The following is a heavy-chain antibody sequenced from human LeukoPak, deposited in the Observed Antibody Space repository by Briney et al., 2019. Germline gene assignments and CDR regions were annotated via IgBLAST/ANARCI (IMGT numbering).Heavy chain of an antibody. D-gene: IGHD1-26*01. J-gene: IGHJ4*02. CDR2: ISSRSGFT. V-gene: IGHV3-21*06. CDR3: GKYVQTAVGANVY. Sequence: GGSLRLSCTASGFSFSTVNMNWVRQAPGRGLEWVSSISSRSGFTNYAGSVKGRFTISRDDAKNSLYLQMNSLRAEDTAVYYCGKYVQTAVGANVYWGEGALVTVSS. CDR1: GFSFSTVN.